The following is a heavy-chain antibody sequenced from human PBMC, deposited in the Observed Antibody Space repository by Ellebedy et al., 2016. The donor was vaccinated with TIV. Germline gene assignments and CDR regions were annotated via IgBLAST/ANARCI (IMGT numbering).Heavy chain of an antibody. V-gene: IGHV4-39*01. CDR1: GDSFSSGNSY. CDR3: ARNSYAGSAPPR. D-gene: IGHD1-26*01. CDR2: ISYSGST. J-gene: IGHJ4*02. Sequence: SETLSLTXTVSGDSFSSGNSYGAWIRQPPGKALEWIGSISYSGSTYYNTALEGRVTVSVDTSKNQFSLRLYSVTAADTAVYYCARNSYAGSAPPRWGQGTLVTVSS.